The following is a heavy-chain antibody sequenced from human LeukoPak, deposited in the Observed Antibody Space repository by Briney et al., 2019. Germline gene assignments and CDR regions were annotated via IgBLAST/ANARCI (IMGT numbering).Heavy chain of an antibody. CDR1: GGSISSYY. J-gene: IGHJ3*02. Sequence: PSETLSLTCTVSGGSISSYYWSWIRQPPAKGLELMGYVYYSGSTNYNPSLKSRVTISVDTSKNQFSLKLSSVTAAATAVYYCARAISYDILTGPRPGAFDIWGQGTMVTVSS. CDR2: VYYSGST. D-gene: IGHD3-9*01. CDR3: ARAISYDILTGPRPGAFDI. V-gene: IGHV4-59*01.